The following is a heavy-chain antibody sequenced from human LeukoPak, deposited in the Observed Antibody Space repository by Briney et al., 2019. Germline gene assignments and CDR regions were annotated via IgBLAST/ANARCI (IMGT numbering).Heavy chain of an antibody. CDR3: ARLRYYGSGSYYRDY. CDR2: INHSGST. J-gene: IGHJ4*02. Sequence: SQTLSLTCTVSGGSISSYYWSWIRQPPGKGLEWIGEINHSGSTNYNPSLKSRVTISVDTSKNQYSLKLSSVTAADTAVYYCARLRYYGSGSYYRDYWGQGTLVTVSS. V-gene: IGHV4-34*01. CDR1: GGSISSYY. D-gene: IGHD3-10*01.